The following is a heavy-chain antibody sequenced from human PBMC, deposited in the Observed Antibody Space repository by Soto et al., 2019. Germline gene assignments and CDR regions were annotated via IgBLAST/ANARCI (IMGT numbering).Heavy chain of an antibody. Sequence: ASVKVSCKASGGTFNSYCISWVRQAPGQGREWMGGIIPIFGTANYAHKFQGRVTISADKPTSTVYMELSSLRSEDTAVYYCARALYSNYNYYYYGMDVWGQGTTVTVSS. CDR2: IIPIFGTA. V-gene: IGHV1-69*06. CDR1: GGTFNSYC. D-gene: IGHD4-4*01. J-gene: IGHJ6*02. CDR3: ARALYSNYNYYYYGMDV.